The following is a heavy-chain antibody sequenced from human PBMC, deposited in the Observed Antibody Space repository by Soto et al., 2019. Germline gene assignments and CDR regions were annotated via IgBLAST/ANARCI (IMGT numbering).Heavy chain of an antibody. Sequence: SETLSLTCTVSGGSISSYYWSWIRQPPGKGLEWIGYIYYSGSTNYNPSLKSRVTISVDTSKNQFSLKLSSVTAADTAVYYCARDRIAARPADYYYYYGMDVWGQGTTVTVPS. V-gene: IGHV4-59*01. CDR2: IYYSGST. J-gene: IGHJ6*02. CDR3: ARDRIAARPADYYYYYGMDV. CDR1: GGSISSYY. D-gene: IGHD6-6*01.